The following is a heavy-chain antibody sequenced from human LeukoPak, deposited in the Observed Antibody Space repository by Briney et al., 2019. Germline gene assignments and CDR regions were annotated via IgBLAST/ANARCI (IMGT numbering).Heavy chain of an antibody. J-gene: IGHJ1*01. V-gene: IGHV3-30*18. CDR1: GFTFSSYG. CDR3: ANGLGSDYYGSGSYYIVGTANEYFQH. CDR2: ISYDGSNK. D-gene: IGHD3-10*01. Sequence: GGSLRLSCAASGFTFSSYGMHWVRQAPGKGLEWVAVISYDGSNKYYADSVKGRFTISRDNSKNTLYLQMNSLRAEDTAVYYCANGLGSDYYGSGSYYIVGTANEYFQHWGQGTLVTVSS.